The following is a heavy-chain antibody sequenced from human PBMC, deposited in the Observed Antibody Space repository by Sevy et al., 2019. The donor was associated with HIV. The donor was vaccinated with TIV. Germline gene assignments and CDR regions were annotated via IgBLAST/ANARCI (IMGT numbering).Heavy chain of an antibody. CDR3: ANAYSGSYSHSYLYALDV. Sequence: GSLRLSCIGSGFSFSYYGIHWVRQSPGKGLDWVALISHDGINEYYADSVKGQFTISRDNSKNTVYLEMNSLRNEDTAIYFCANAYSGSYSHSYLYALDVWGQGTTVTVSS. V-gene: IGHV3-30*18. CDR1: GFSFSYYG. CDR2: ISHDGINE. J-gene: IGHJ6*02. D-gene: IGHD1-26*01.